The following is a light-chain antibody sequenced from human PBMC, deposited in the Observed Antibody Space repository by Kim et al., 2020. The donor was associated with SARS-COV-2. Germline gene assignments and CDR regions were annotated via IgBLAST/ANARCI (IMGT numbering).Light chain of an antibody. V-gene: IGLV2-11*01. J-gene: IGLJ3*02. CDR2: DVT. Sequence: GQSVTISCTGSGSDVGTYNYVSWYQHHPGKAPKLIIHDVTTRPSGVPDRFSGSKSGNTASLTISGLRPEDEADYYCCSYAGDYTLLFGGGTQLTVL. CDR3: CSYAGDYTLL. CDR1: GSDVGTYNY.